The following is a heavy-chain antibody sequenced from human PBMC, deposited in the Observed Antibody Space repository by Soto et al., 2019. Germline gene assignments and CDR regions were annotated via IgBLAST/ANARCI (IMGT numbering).Heavy chain of an antibody. V-gene: IGHV1-3*01. D-gene: IGHD6-6*01. CDR2: INAGNGNT. CDR1: GYTFTSYA. Sequence: GASVKVSCKASGYTFTSYAMHWVRQAPGQRLEWMGWINAGNGNTKYSQKFQGRVTITRDTSASTAYMELSSLRSEGTAVYYCARGDGEGSSSSWVPFDYWGQGTLVTVSS. CDR3: ARGDGEGSSSSWVPFDY. J-gene: IGHJ4*02.